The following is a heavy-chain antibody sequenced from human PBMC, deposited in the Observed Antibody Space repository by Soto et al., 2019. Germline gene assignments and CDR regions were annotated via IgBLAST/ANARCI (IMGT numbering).Heavy chain of an antibody. V-gene: IGHV4-39*01. Sequence: SETLCLTCTVSGGSISSNNDYWGWMRQPPGKGLEWIGSMHYSGRSYDNPSLKSRVTISVDTSKNQFSLRLSSVTAADSAVYYSAIQILYVTSDVDWFDPWGQGTLVTVSS. CDR1: GGSISSNNDY. D-gene: IGHD3-10*02. J-gene: IGHJ5*02. CDR3: AIQILYVTSDVDWFDP. CDR2: MHYSGRS.